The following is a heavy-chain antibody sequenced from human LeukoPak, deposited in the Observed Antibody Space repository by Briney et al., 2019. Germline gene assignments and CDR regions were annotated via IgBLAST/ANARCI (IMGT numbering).Heavy chain of an antibody. V-gene: IGHV3-7*01. CDR1: GFTFISYW. CDR2: IKQDGREK. Sequence: GGSLRPSCAASGFTFISYWMSWVRQAPGKGLEWVANIKQDGREKYYVDSMKGRFTISRDNAKNSLYLQMNSLRAEDTAVYYCARDLYYGSGTPPYSFDYWGQGTLVTVSS. D-gene: IGHD3-10*01. CDR3: ARDLYYGSGTPPYSFDY. J-gene: IGHJ4*02.